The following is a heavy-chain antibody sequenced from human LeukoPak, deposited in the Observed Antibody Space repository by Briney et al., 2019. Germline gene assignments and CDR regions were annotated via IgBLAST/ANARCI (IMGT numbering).Heavy chain of an antibody. CDR1: GFTFDDYG. J-gene: IGHJ5*02. CDR2: INWNGGST. CDR3: SGGIRLGELSS. V-gene: IGHV3-20*04. D-gene: IGHD3-16*02. Sequence: PGGSLRLSCAASGFTFDDYGMSWVRQAPGKGLEWVSGINWNGGSTGYADSVKGRFTISRDNAKNYLYLQMNSLRAEDTALYYCSGGIRLGELSSWGQGTLVTVSS.